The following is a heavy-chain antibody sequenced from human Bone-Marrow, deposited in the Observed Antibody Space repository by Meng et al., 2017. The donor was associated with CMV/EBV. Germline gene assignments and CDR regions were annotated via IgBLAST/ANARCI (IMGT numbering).Heavy chain of an antibody. CDR2: INPNSGGT. Sequence: ASVKVSCKSFGYTFTTYYMHWVRQAPGQGLEWMGWINPNSGGTNYAQKFQGRVTMTRDTSISTAYMELSRLRSDDTAVYYCAGMRMPGPYYYYGMDVWGQGTTVTVSS. V-gene: IGHV1-2*02. J-gene: IGHJ6*02. CDR1: GYTFTTYY. D-gene: IGHD1-14*01. CDR3: AGMRMPGPYYYYGMDV.